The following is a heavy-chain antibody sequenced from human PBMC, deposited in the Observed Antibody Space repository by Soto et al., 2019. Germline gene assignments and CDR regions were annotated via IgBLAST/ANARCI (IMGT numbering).Heavy chain of an antibody. CDR3: AKANTPTYYYDSSGFYGFDC. CDR1: GFTFSSYA. D-gene: IGHD3-22*01. Sequence: EVQLLESGGDLVQPGGSLRLSCAASGFTFSSYAMSWVRQAPGKGLEWVSAISGGGAGTYYADSVKGRFSISRDNSENMIYLQMNSLRAEDTAVYYCAKANTPTYYYDSSGFYGFDCWGQGTLVTVSS. V-gene: IGHV3-23*01. J-gene: IGHJ4*02. CDR2: ISGGGAGT.